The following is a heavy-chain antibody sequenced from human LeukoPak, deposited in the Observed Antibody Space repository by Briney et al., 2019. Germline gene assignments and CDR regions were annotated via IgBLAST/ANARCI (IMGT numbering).Heavy chain of an antibody. CDR1: GGSISSSSYY. CDR3: ARDGPPWSSRGGLDY. Sequence: PSETLSLTCTVSGGSISSSSYYWGWIRQPPGKGLEWIGSIYYSGSTYYNPSLKSRVTISVDTSKNQFSLKLSPVTAADTAVYYCARDGPPWSSRGGLDYWGQGTLVTVSS. D-gene: IGHD6-13*01. J-gene: IGHJ4*02. V-gene: IGHV4-39*07. CDR2: IYYSGST.